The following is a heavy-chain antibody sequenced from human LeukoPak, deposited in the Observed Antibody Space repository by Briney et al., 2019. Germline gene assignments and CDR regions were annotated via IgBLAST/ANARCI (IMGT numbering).Heavy chain of an antibody. CDR2: IKSKTDGGTT. CDR1: GFTFSNAW. J-gene: IGHJ5*02. Sequence: GGSLRLSCAASGFTFSNAWMSWVRQAPGKGLEWVGRIKSKTDGGTTDYAAPVKGRFTISRDDSKNTLYLQMNSLKTEDTAVYYCTALPYCSGGSCYTKWFDPWGQGTLVTVS. D-gene: IGHD2-15*01. CDR3: TALPYCSGGSCYTKWFDP. V-gene: IGHV3-15*01.